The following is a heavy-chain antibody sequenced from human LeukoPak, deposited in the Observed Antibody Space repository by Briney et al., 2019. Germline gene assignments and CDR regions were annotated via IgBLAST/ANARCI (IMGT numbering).Heavy chain of an antibody. D-gene: IGHD6-19*01. V-gene: IGHV3-48*04. Sequence: GGSLRLSCAASGFTFSSYSMNWVRQAPGKGLEWVSYISSSGSTIYYADSVKGRFTISRDNAKNSLYLQMNSLRAEDTAVYYCARVARHSGWKHYYYYYMDVWGKGTTVTVSS. CDR3: ARVARHSGWKHYYYYYMDV. J-gene: IGHJ6*03. CDR2: ISSSGSTI. CDR1: GFTFSSYS.